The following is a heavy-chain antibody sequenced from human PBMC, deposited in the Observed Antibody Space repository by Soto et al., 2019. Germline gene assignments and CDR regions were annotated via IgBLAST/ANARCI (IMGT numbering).Heavy chain of an antibody. CDR2: IHYSGRT. D-gene: IGHD6-19*01. CDR1: GGSISNYY. Sequence: QVQLQESGPGLVRPSETLSLTCTVSGGSISNYYWSWIRQPPGKGLEWIASIHYSGRTNYNPSLPSRVTVSVDTSKNQFSLKLSSVSAADTAVYYCAGSTGWYWFDPWGQGTLVTVSS. V-gene: IGHV4-59*08. J-gene: IGHJ5*02. CDR3: AGSTGWYWFDP.